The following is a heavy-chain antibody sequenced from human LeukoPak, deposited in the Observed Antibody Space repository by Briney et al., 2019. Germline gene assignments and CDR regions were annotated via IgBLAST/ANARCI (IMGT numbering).Heavy chain of an antibody. CDR1: GFTFSSYA. V-gene: IGHV3-30*04. D-gene: IGHD3-22*01. CDR2: ISYDGSNK. J-gene: IGHJ6*02. Sequence: QPGGSLRLSCAASGFTFSSYAMHWVRQAPGRGLEWVAVISYDGSNKFYADSVKGRFTISRDNSKNTLYLQMNSLRTEDTAVHYCARDKAYDSNNYYWESNGMDVWGQGTTVTVSS. CDR3: ARDKAYDSNNYYWESNGMDV.